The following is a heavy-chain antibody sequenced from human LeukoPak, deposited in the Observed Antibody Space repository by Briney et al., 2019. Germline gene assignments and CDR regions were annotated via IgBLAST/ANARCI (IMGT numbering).Heavy chain of an antibody. CDR1: GGSISGYY. CDR2: INHSGST. D-gene: IGHD6-6*01. CDR3: ARVMEYSGSLGV. V-gene: IGHV4-34*01. Sequence: PSETLSLTCTVSGGSISGYYWSWIRQPPGKGLEWIGEINHSGSTNYNPSLKSRVTISVDTSKNQFSLKLSSVTAADTAVYYCARVMEYSGSLGVWGKGTTVTVSS. J-gene: IGHJ6*04.